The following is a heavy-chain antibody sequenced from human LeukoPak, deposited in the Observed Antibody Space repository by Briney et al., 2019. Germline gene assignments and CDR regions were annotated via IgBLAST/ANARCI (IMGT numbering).Heavy chain of an antibody. J-gene: IGHJ4*02. CDR3: PRPAYDMVTLDY. CDR1: GYTFTGYY. D-gene: IGHD5-18*01. CDR2: INPNSGGT. Sequence: GASVKVSCKASGYTFTGYYMHWVRQAPGQGLEWMGWINPNSGGTNYAQKFQGRVTMTRDTSISTAYMELRRLRSDDTAVYYWPRPAYDMVTLDYWGQGTLVTVSS. V-gene: IGHV1-2*02.